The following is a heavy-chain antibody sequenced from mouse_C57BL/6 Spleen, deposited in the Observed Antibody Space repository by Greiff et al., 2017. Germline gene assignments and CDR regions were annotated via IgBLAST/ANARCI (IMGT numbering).Heavy chain of an antibody. J-gene: IGHJ4*01. Sequence: EVQLQQSGAELVKPGASVKLSCTASGFNIKDYYMHWVKQRTEQGLEWIGRIDPEDGEPKYAPNFQGKATITAYTSSNTTYLQISLLTFEDTAGYYYAMNCFGSRGAMDYWGQGTSVTVSS. CDR1: GFNIKDYY. CDR3: AMNCFGSRGAMDY. D-gene: IGHD1-1*01. V-gene: IGHV14-2*01. CDR2: IDPEDGEP.